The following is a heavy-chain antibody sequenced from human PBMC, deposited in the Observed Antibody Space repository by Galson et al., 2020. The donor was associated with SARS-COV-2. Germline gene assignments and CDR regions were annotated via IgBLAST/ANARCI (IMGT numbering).Heavy chain of an antibody. CDR1: GYTLTELS. CDR3: ATGSPWGRDNWFDP. Sequence: ASVKVSCKVSGYTLTELSMHWVRQAPGKGLEWMGGFDPEDGETIYAQKFQGRVTMTENTSTDTAYMELSSLRSEDTAVYYCATGSPWGRDNWFDPWGQGTLVTVSS. J-gene: IGHJ5*02. CDR2: FDPEDGET. D-gene: IGHD7-27*01. V-gene: IGHV1-24*01.